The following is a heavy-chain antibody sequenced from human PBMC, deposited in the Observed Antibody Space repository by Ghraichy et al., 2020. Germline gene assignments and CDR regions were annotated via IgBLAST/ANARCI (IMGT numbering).Heavy chain of an antibody. CDR2: IGTVGDT. V-gene: IGHV3-13*01. Sequence: GGSLRLSCAASGFNFSSYDMHWVRQATGKGLEWVSAIGTVGDTYYSGSVKGRFTISRENAKNSLYLQMNSLRAGDTAVYYCARRLRNYWYFDLWGRGTLVTVSS. J-gene: IGHJ2*01. CDR3: ARRLRNYWYFDL. CDR1: GFNFSSYD. D-gene: IGHD3-16*01.